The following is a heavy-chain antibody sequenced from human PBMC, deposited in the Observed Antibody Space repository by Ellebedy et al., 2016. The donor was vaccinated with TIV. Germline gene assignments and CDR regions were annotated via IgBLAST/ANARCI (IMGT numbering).Heavy chain of an antibody. CDR3: ARRDWTYDF. CDR1: GCSINNFY. J-gene: IGHJ4*02. V-gene: IGHV4-59*08. Sequence: MPSETLSLTCTLPGCSINNFYWSWILQPPGMGMEWFGYVNYRGSAKYNPSLKSRVPMSVDMSKNQFSLRLTSVTAADTAVYYCARRDWTYDFWGQGTQVTVSS. D-gene: IGHD3/OR15-3a*01. CDR2: VNYRGSA.